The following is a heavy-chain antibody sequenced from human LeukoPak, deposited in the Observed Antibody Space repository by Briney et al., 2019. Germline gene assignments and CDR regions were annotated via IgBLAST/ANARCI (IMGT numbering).Heavy chain of an antibody. J-gene: IGHJ6*03. CDR1: GGSISSYY. V-gene: IGHV4-4*07. D-gene: IGHD4-17*01. Sequence: SGTLSLTCTVSGGSISSYYWSWIRQPAGKGLEWIGRIYTSGSTNYNPSLKSRVTMSVDTSKNQFSLKLSSVTAADTAVYYCARDVDYGDRHYYYYYYMDVWGKGTTVTVSS. CDR3: ARDVDYGDRHYYYYYYMDV. CDR2: IYTSGST.